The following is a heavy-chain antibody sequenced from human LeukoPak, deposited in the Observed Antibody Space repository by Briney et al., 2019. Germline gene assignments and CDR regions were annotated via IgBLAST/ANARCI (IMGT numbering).Heavy chain of an antibody. D-gene: IGHD2-2*01. Sequence: PSETLSLTCTVSGGSISSSSYYWGWIRQPPGKGLEWIGSIYYSGSTYYNPSLKSRVTISVDTSKNQFSLKLSSVTAADTAVYYCARDRAIGVPAVPQGWFDPWGQGTLVTVSS. CDR1: GGSISSSSYY. CDR3: ARDRAIGVPAVPQGWFDP. V-gene: IGHV4-39*07. J-gene: IGHJ5*02. CDR2: IYYSGST.